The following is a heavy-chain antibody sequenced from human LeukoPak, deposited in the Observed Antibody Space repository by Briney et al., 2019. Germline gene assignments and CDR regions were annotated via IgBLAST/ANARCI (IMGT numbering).Heavy chain of an antibody. CDR3: VCDRGNFDSFDF. CDR1: GYTFTGYY. V-gene: IGHV5-51*01. Sequence: GASVKVSCKASGYTFTGYYMHWVRQMPGKGLEWMGLNYPGNSDTRYNPSFHGQVTISADKSISTAYLQWSSLKASDTAVYYCVCDRGNFDSFDFWGQGTLVTVSS. CDR2: NYPGNSDT. J-gene: IGHJ4*02. D-gene: IGHD1-7*01.